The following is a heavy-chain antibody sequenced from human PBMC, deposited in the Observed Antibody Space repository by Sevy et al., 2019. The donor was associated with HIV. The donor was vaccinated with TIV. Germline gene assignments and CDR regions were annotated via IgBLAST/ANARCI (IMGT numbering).Heavy chain of an antibody. CDR2: IYHSEST. CDR1: GGSISSGGYY. CDR3: ARGIAAGGTFHFDY. J-gene: IGHJ4*02. Sequence: SETLSLTCTVSGGSISSGGYYWNWIRQHQGKGLEWIGYIYHSESTYYNPSLKSRLTISVDTSKNQFSLKLSSVTAADTATYYCARGIAAGGTFHFDYWGQRTLVTVSS. D-gene: IGHD6-13*01. V-gene: IGHV4-31*03.